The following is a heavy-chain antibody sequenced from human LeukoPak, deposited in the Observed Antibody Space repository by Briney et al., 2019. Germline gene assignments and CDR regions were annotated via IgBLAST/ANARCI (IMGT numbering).Heavy chain of an antibody. V-gene: IGHV4-59*01. CDR1: GGSISSYY. J-gene: IGHJ5*02. CDR2: IYYSGST. CDR3: ARWGYGSSSHNRFDP. Sequence: PSETLSLTCTVSGGSISSYYWSWLRQPPGKGLEWIGYIYYSGSTNYNPSLKSRVTISVDTSKNQFSLKLSAVTPAYTAVYYCARWGYGSSSHNRFDPWGQGTLLTVSS. D-gene: IGHD2-2*01.